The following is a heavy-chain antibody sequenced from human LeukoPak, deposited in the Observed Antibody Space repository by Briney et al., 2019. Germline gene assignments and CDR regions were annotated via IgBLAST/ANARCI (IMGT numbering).Heavy chain of an antibody. Sequence: SETLSLTCTVSGGSISSYYWSWIRQPPGKGLEWIGHIYYNGNTNYNPSLKSRVTISVDTSKNQFSLKLSSVTAADTAVYYCARGGAKFSYWGQGTLVTVSS. CDR2: IYYNGNT. CDR3: ARGGAKFSY. CDR1: GGSISSYY. D-gene: IGHD3-16*01. J-gene: IGHJ4*02. V-gene: IGHV4-59*01.